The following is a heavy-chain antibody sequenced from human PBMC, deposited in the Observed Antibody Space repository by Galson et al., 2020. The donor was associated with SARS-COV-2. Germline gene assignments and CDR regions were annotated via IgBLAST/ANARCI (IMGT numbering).Heavy chain of an antibody. CDR1: GFTFNNFE. D-gene: IGHD2-2*01. Sequence: GESLKISCAASGFTFNNFEMSWVRQAPGKDMEWISYISTSGRRLHPAESGPGRLTISRDLAKNSLYLLMDSLRVEDTAIYYCARINYCSSRSCSHGGGVDYWGQGTLVTVSA. J-gene: IGHJ4*02. CDR2: ISTSGRRL. CDR3: ARINYCSSRSCSHGGGVDY. V-gene: IGHV3-48*03.